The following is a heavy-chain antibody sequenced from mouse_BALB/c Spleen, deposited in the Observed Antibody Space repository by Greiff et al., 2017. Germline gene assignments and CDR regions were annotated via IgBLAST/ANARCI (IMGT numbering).Heavy chain of an antibody. J-gene: IGHJ3*01. CDR1: GYSITSGYY. CDR3: AREELGGGGFAY. Sequence: VQLQQSGPGLVKPSQSLSLTCSVTGYSITSGYYWNWIRQFPGNKLEWMGYISYDGSNNYNPSLKNRISITRDTSKNQFFLKLNSVTTGDTATYFCAREELGGGGFAYWGQGTLVTVSA. CDR2: ISYDGSN. V-gene: IGHV3-6*02.